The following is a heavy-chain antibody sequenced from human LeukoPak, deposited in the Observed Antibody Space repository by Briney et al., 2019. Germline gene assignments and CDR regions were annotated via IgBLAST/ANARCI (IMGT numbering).Heavy chain of an antibody. CDR3: AKGQITFGGVIVIAPNYYGMDV. Sequence: GRSLRLSCAASGFTFSSYGMHWVRQAPGKGLEWVAVISYDGSNKYYADSVKGRFTISRDNSKNTLHLQMNSLRAEDTAVYYCAKGQITFGGVIVIAPNYYGMDVWGQGTTVTVSS. CDR1: GFTFSSYG. CDR2: ISYDGSNK. J-gene: IGHJ6*02. V-gene: IGHV3-30*18. D-gene: IGHD3-16*02.